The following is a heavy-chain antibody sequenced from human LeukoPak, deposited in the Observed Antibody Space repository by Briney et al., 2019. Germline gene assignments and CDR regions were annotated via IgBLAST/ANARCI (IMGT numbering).Heavy chain of an antibody. CDR1: GGSISSYY. J-gene: IGHJ5*02. V-gene: IGHV4-4*07. Sequence: SEALSLTCTVSGGSISSYYWSWVRQPAGKGLEWIGRIYTSGSTNYNPSLKSRVTMSVDTSKNQFSLKLSSVTAADTAVYYCARVRTTGWFDPWGQGTLVTVSS. CDR2: IYTSGST. D-gene: IGHD4-17*01. CDR3: ARVRTTGWFDP.